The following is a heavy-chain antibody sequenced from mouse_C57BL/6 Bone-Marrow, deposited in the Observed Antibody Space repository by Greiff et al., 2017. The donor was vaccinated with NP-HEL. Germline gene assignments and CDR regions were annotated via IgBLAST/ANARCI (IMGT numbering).Heavy chain of an antibody. CDR1: GFTFSSYG. D-gene: IGHD2-5*01. CDR3: ASPYYSNYVTFAY. Sequence: EVKVVESGGDLVKPGGSLKLSCAASGFTFSSYGMSWVRQTPDKRLAWVATISSGGSYTYYPDSVKGRFTISRDNAKNTLYLQMSSLKSEDTAMYYCASPYYSNYVTFAYWGQGTLVTVSA. CDR2: ISSGGSYT. J-gene: IGHJ3*01. V-gene: IGHV5-6*01.